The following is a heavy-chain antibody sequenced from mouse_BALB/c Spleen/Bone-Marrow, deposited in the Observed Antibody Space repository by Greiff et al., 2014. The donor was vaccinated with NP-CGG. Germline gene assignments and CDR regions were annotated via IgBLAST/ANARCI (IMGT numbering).Heavy chain of an antibody. V-gene: IGHV5-6*02. CDR1: GFTFSSYG. CDR3: ARQYGNLGVMDY. D-gene: IGHD2-1*01. Sequence: DVKLVESGGDLVKPGGSLKLSCAASGFTFSSYGMSWVRQTPDKRLEWVATISSGGSYTYYPDSVKERFTISRDNAKNTLYLQMSSLKSEDTAMYYCARQYGNLGVMDYWGQGTSVTVSS. J-gene: IGHJ4*01. CDR2: ISSGGSYT.